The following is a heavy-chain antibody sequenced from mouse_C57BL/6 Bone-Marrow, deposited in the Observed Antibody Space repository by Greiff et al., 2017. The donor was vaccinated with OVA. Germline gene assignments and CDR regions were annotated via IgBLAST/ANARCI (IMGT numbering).Heavy chain of an antibody. D-gene: IGHD1-1*01. CDR1: GFTFSSYG. CDR3: ARRFITTVVATGWYFDV. Sequence: EVKVVESGGDLVKPGGSLKLSCAASGFTFSSYGMSWVRQTPDKRLEWVATISSGGSYTYYPDSVKGRFTISRDNAKNTLYLQMSSLKSEDTAMYYCARRFITTVVATGWYFDVWGTGTTVTVSS. J-gene: IGHJ1*03. CDR2: ISSGGSYT. V-gene: IGHV5-6*02.